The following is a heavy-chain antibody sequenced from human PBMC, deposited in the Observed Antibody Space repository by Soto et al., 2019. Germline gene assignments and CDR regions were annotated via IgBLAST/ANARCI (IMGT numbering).Heavy chain of an antibody. CDR1: GGSISSYY. CDR2: IYYSGST. V-gene: IGHV4-59*01. CDR3: ARDDSSSWWVWFDP. Sequence: SETLSLTCTVSGGSISSYYWSWIRQPPGKGLEWIGYIYYSGSTNYNPSLKSRVTISVDTSKNQFSLKLSSVTAGDTAVYYCARDDSSSWWVWFDPWGQGTLVTVSS. D-gene: IGHD6-13*01. J-gene: IGHJ5*02.